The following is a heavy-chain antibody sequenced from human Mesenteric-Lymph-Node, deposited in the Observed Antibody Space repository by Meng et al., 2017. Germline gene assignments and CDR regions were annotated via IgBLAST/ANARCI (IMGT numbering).Heavy chain of an antibody. CDR2: ISSSSSYI. CDR3: ARNVRLRDGYNSDY. CDR1: GFTFSSYS. D-gene: IGHD5-24*01. V-gene: IGHV3-21*01. J-gene: IGHJ4*02. Sequence: EVQLVESGGGLVKPGGDLRLDGAASGFTFSSYSMNWVRQAPGKGLEWVSSISSSSSYIYYADSVKGRFTISRDNAKNSLYLQMNSLRAEDTAVYYCARNVRLRDGYNSDYWGQGTLVTVSS.